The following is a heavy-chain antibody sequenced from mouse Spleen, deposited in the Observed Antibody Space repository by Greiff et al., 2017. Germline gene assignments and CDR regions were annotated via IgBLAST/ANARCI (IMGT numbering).Heavy chain of an antibody. Sequence: EVKLVESGGGLVKPGGSLKLSCAASGFTFSDYGMHWVRQAPEKGLEWVAYISSGSSTIYYADTVKGRFTISRDNAKNTLFLQMTSLRSEDTAMYYCARNYRYDEGAWFAYWGQGTLVTVSA. CDR1: GFTFSDYG. V-gene: IGHV5-17*01. CDR3: ARNYRYDEGAWFAY. D-gene: IGHD2-14*01. J-gene: IGHJ3*01. CDR2: ISSGSSTI.